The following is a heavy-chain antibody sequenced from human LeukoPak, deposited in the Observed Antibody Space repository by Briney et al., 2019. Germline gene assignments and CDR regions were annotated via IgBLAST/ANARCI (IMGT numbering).Heavy chain of an antibody. Sequence: SVKVSCKASGGTFSSYAISWVRQAPGQGLEWMGRIIPILGIANYAQKFQGRVTMTRDTSISTAYMELSRLRSDDTAVYYCARDPEFVVPAALGPIYYYCMDVWGKGTTVTVSS. CDR3: ARDPEFVVPAALGPIYYYCMDV. CDR2: IIPILGIA. V-gene: IGHV1-69*04. CDR1: GGTFSSYA. D-gene: IGHD2-2*01. J-gene: IGHJ6*03.